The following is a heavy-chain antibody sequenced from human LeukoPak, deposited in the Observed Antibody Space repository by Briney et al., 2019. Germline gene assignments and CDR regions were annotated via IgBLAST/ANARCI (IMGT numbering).Heavy chain of an antibody. V-gene: IGHV4-34*01. CDR2: MNPSGST. J-gene: IGHJ6*03. CDR3: ARGRQDVTMIVVVMTAVSYYLDV. Sequence: PSETLSLTCAVYGGSFSGYYWTWIRQTPGKGLEWIGEMNPSGSTNYNSSLKSRVTISVDTSKNQFSLKLSSVTAADTAVYYCARGRQDVTMIVVVMTAVSYYLDVWGKGTTVTVS. CDR1: GGSFSGYY. D-gene: IGHD3-22*01.